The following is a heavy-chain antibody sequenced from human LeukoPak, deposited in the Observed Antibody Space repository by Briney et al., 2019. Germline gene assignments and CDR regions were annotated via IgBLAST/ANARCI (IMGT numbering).Heavy chain of an antibody. CDR3: ARSTGSTMFIDY. J-gene: IGHJ4*02. CDR2: IYYSGNT. V-gene: IGHV4-59*01. CDR1: GGSISPYY. D-gene: IGHD3-10*02. Sequence: PSETLSLTCTVSGGSISPYYWSWIRQPPGKGLEWLGYIYYSGNTEYKPSLKSRVAMSADTSKNQFSLRLSSVTAADTAVYYCARSTGSTMFIDYWGQGALVTVSS.